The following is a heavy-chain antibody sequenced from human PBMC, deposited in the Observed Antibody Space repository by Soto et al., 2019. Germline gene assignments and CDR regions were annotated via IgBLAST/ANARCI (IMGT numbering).Heavy chain of an antibody. Sequence: SQTLSLTCAVYGGSFSGYYWSWIRQPPGKGLEWIGEINHSGSTNYNPSLKSRVTISVDTSKNQFSLKLSSVTAADTAVYYCARGQGSCLDYWGQGTLVTVSS. D-gene: IGHD2-2*01. CDR1: GGSFSGYY. V-gene: IGHV4-34*01. CDR2: INHSGST. CDR3: ARGQGSCLDY. J-gene: IGHJ4*02.